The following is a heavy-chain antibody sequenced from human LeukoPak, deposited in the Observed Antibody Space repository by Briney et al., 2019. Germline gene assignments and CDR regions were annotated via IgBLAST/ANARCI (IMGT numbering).Heavy chain of an antibody. CDR3: ARDFAFDY. CDR2: ISYDGSNK. V-gene: IGHV3-30*03. J-gene: IGHJ4*02. Sequence: GGSLRLSCAASGFTFSSYSMNWVRQAPGKGLEWVAVISYDGSNKYYADSVKGRFTISRDNSKNTLYLQMNSLRAEDTAVYYCARDFAFDYWGQGTLVTVSS. D-gene: IGHD3-3*01. CDR1: GFTFSSYS.